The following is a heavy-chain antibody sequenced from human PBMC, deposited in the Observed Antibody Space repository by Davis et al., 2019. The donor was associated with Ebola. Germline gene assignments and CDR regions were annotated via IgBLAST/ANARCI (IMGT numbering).Heavy chain of an antibody. J-gene: IGHJ5*02. V-gene: IGHV3-21*01. D-gene: IGHD2-2*01. Sequence: GESLKISCAASGFTFSSYSMNWVRQAPGKGLEWVSSISSSSSYIYYADSVKGRFTISRDNAKNSLYLQMNSLRAEDTAVYYCARGTYGYCISTSCYAPVINWFDPWGQGTLVTVSS. CDR1: GFTFSSYS. CDR3: ARGTYGYCISTSCYAPVINWFDP. CDR2: ISSSSSYI.